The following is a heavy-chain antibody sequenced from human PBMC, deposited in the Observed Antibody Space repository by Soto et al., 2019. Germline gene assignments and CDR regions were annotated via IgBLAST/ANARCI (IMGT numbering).Heavy chain of an antibody. D-gene: IGHD3-10*01. CDR1: GYALTELS. CDR2: FDPEDGET. V-gene: IGHV1-24*01. J-gene: IGHJ6*03. CDR3: ATGYYGSGSYYLDGPYYYYYMDV. Sequence: ASVKVSCKVSGYALTELSMHWVRQAPGKGLEWMGGFDPEDGETIYAQKFQGRVTMTEDTSTDTAYMELSSLRSEDTAVYYCATGYYGSGSYYLDGPYYYYYMDVWGKGTTVTVSS.